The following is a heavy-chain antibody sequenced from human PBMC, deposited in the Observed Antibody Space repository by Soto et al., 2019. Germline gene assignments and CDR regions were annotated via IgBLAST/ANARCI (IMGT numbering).Heavy chain of an antibody. D-gene: IGHD5-18*01. CDR1: GFTFSTFN. Sequence: GGSLRLSCAASGFTFSTFNMNWVRQAPGKGLEWVSFISSSSSTIYYTDSLKGRFTISRDNAKNSLYLQMNGLRDEDTAVYYCARGGYSYGYDYFDYWGQGTLVTVSS. CDR3: ARGGYSYGYDYFDY. CDR2: ISSSSSTI. J-gene: IGHJ4*02. V-gene: IGHV3-48*02.